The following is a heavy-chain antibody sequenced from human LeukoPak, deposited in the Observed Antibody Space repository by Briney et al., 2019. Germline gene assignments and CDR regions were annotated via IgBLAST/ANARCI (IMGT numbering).Heavy chain of an antibody. CDR2: VTHSGDT. D-gene: IGHD6-19*01. CDR1: GGSFSDYS. CDR3: AFSHTTPVAEDN. J-gene: IGHJ4*02. Sequence: PETLSLTCAVYGGSFSDYSWSWIRQPPGKGLEWIGEVTHSGDTNYNPSLKSRVTMSVDTSKNQFSLKLTSVTAADTAVYYCAFSHTTPVAEDNWGQGTLVTVSS. V-gene: IGHV4-34*01.